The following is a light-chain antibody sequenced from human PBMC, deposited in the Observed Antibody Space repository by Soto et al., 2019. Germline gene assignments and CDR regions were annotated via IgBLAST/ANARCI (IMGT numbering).Light chain of an antibody. J-gene: IGLJ2*01. V-gene: IGLV4-60*02. CDR2: LEGSGSY. Sequence: QSVLTQSSSASASLGSSVKLTCTLSSGHSSYIIAWHQQQPGKAPRYLMKLEGSGSYNKGSGVPDRFSGSSSGADRYLTISNLQVEDEADYYCETLDSNTHTVFGGGTKLTVL. CDR1: SGHSSYI. CDR3: ETLDSNTHTV.